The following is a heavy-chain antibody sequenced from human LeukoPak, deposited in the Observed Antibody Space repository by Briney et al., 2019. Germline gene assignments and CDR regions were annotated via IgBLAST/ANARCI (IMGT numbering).Heavy chain of an antibody. CDR3: ARQTSVIAAADV. V-gene: IGHV1-2*02. J-gene: IGHJ4*02. CDR2: LNANSVDT. CDR1: VDTFFGAL. Sequence: ASVKVSCTTFVDTFFGALVLSVCQAPGHGLEWMGWLNANSVDTDYVQKFQGRVTMSRDTPITTAYMELSRLTSDDTAVYFIARQTSVIAAADVCGQGTLVTVSS. D-gene: IGHD6-13*01.